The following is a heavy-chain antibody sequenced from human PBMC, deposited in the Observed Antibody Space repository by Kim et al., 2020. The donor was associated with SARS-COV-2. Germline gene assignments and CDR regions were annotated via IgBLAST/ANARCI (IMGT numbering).Heavy chain of an antibody. Sequence: GGSLRLSCAASGFTFSSYAMSWVRQAPGKGLEWVSAISGSGGSTYYADSVKGRFTISRDNSKNTLYLQMNSLRAEDTAVYYCAKDTRGPRIAARPVAIDYWGQGTLVTVSS. CDR1: GFTFSSYA. J-gene: IGHJ4*02. CDR3: AKDTRGPRIAARPVAIDY. CDR2: ISGSGGST. V-gene: IGHV3-23*01. D-gene: IGHD6-6*01.